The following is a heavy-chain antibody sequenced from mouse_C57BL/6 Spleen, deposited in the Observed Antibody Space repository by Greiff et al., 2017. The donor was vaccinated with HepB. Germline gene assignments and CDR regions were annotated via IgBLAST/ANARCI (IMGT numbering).Heavy chain of an antibody. CDR2: ISYDGSN. D-gene: IGHD2-4*01. CDR3: ARGTDDYDGYYAMDY. V-gene: IGHV3-6*01. CDR1: GYSITSGYY. J-gene: IGHJ4*01. Sequence: VQLKESGPGLVKPSQSLSLTCSVTGYSITSGYYWNWIRQFPGNKLEWMGYISYDGSNNYNPSLKNRISITRDTSKNQFFLKLNSVTTEDTATYYCARGTDDYDGYYAMDYWGQGTSVTVSS.